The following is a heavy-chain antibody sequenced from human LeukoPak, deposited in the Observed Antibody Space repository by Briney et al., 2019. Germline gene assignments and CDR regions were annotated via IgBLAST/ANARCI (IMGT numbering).Heavy chain of an antibody. D-gene: IGHD2-2*01. CDR1: GFTFSSYA. V-gene: IGHV3-30-3*01. J-gene: IGHJ4*02. Sequence: GGSLRLSCAASGFTFSSYAMHWVRQAPGKGLEWVAVISYDGSHKHYADSVKGRFTISRDNSKNTLYLQMNSLRAEDTAVYYCARDRYCSSTSCYDDYWGQGTLVTVSS. CDR3: ARDRYCSSTSCYDDY. CDR2: ISYDGSHK.